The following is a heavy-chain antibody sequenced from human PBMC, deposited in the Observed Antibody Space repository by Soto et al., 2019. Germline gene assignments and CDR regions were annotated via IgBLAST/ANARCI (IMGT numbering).Heavy chain of an antibody. D-gene: IGHD2-2*01. CDR1: GYTFTSYA. J-gene: IGHJ6*03. Sequence: QVQLVQSGAEVKKPGASVKVSCKASGYTFTSYAMHWVRQAPGQRLEWMGWINAGNVNTKYSQKFKGRVTIPRDTSASTAYMELSSLRSEDTAVYYCARAPMGVVVPAGPYYYYYYMDVWGKGTTVTVSS. CDR2: INAGNVNT. V-gene: IGHV1-3*01. CDR3: ARAPMGVVVPAGPYYYYYYMDV.